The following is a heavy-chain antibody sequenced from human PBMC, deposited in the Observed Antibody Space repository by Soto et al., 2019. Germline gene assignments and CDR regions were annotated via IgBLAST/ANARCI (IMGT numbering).Heavy chain of an antibody. V-gene: IGHV5-51*01. CDR3: ARRRGIDGYNALHYYYGMDV. CDR1: GYSFTSYW. Sequence: PGESLKISCKGSGYSFTSYWIGWVRQMPGKGLEWMGIIYPGDSDTRYSPSFQGQVTISADKSISTAYLQWSSLKASDTAMYYCARRRGIDGYNALHYYYGMDVWGQGTTVTVSS. D-gene: IGHD5-12*01. CDR2: IYPGDSDT. J-gene: IGHJ6*02.